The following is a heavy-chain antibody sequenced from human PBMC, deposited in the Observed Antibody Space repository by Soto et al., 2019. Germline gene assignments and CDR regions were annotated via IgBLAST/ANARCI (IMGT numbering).Heavy chain of an antibody. D-gene: IGHD2-8*01. V-gene: IGHV4-61*01. CDR3: ARVSPIYCTNGVCYMDPYYFDY. Sequence: QVQLQESGPGLVKPSETLSLTCTVSGGSVSSGSYYWSWIRQPPGKGLEWIGYIYYSGSTNYNPSLKRRVTISVDTSKNQFSLKLSSVTAADTAVYYCARVSPIYCTNGVCYMDPYYFDYWGQGTLVTVSS. J-gene: IGHJ4*02. CDR2: IYYSGST. CDR1: GGSVSSGSYY.